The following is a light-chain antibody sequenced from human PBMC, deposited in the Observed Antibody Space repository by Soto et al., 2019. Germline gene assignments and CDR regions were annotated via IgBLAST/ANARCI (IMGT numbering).Light chain of an antibody. Sequence: DIVLTQSPATLSVSPGDRATLSCRASQTVSSYLAWYQQKPGQAPRLLIYDTSTMATGIPARFSGSGSGTDFTLTITIRDPQDVAVEYCQQQSNCRPTFTFGPGTKVDIK. V-gene: IGKV3-11*01. J-gene: IGKJ3*01. CDR3: QQQSNCRPTFT. CDR1: QTVSSY. CDR2: DTS.